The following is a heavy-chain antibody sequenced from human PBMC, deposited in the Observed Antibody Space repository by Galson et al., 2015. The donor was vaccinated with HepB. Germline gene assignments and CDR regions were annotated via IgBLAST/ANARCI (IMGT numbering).Heavy chain of an antibody. V-gene: IGHV3-30*04. CDR3: ASEESVAASEGRDY. CDR1: GFTFSSYA. D-gene: IGHD6-19*01. CDR2: ISYDGSNK. J-gene: IGHJ4*02. Sequence: SLRLSCAASGFTFSSYAMHWVRQAPGKGLEWVAVISYDGSNKYYADSVKGRFTISRDNSKNTLYLQMNSLRAEDTAVYYCASEESVAASEGRDYWGQGTLVTVSS.